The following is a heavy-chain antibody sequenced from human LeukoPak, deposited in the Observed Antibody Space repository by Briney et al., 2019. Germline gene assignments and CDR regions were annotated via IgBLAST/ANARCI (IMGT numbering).Heavy chain of an antibody. D-gene: IGHD2-15*01. J-gene: IGHJ4*02. CDR2: ISSSSSYI. V-gene: IGHV3-21*01. CDR3: ATMNLGYCSGGSCYSYYFDY. CDR1: GFTFSSYS. Sequence: GGSLRLSCAVSGFTFSSYSMNWVRQSPGKGLEWVSSISSSSSYIYYADSVKGRFTISRDNAKNSLYLQMNSLRAEDTAVYYCATMNLGYCSGGSCYSYYFDYWGQGTLVTVSS.